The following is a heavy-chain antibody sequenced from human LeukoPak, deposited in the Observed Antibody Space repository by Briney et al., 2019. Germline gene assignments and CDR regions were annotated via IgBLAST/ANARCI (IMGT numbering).Heavy chain of an antibody. CDR3: ARVRNWGPPGY. CDR1: GYSISSGYY. V-gene: IGHV4-38-2*01. CDR2: IYHSGST. Sequence: PSETLSLTCAVSGYSISSGYYWGWIRQPPGKGLEWIGSIYHSGSTYYNPSLKSRVTISVDTSKNQFSLKLSSVTAADTAVYYCARVRNWGPPGYWGQGTLVTVSS. D-gene: IGHD7-27*01. J-gene: IGHJ4*02.